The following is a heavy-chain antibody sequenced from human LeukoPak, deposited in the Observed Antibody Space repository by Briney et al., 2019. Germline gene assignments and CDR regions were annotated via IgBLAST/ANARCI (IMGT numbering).Heavy chain of an antibody. CDR3: AKDLGMEWELPPGGFDY. J-gene: IGHJ4*02. D-gene: IGHD1-26*01. V-gene: IGHV3-30*18. Sequence: PGGSLRLSCAASGFTFSSYGMHWVRQAPGKGLEWVAVISYDGSNKYYADSVKGRFTISRDNSKNTLYLQMNSLRAEDTVVYYCAKDLGMEWELPPGGFDYWGQGTLVTVSS. CDR2: ISYDGSNK. CDR1: GFTFSSYG.